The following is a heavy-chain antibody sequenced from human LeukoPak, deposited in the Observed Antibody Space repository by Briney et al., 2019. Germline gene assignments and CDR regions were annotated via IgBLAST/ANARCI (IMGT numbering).Heavy chain of an antibody. D-gene: IGHD3-22*01. CDR2: IKQDGSEK. CDR3: ARDGKITMIVVDYFDY. V-gene: IGHV3-7*01. CDR1: GFTFSSYR. Sequence: GGSLRLSCAASGFTFSSYRMSWGRQAPGKGVEWVANIKQDGSEKNYVDSVKGRFTITRDNAKNSLYLQMNSLRAEDTAVYYCARDGKITMIVVDYFDYRGQGTLVTVSS. J-gene: IGHJ4*02.